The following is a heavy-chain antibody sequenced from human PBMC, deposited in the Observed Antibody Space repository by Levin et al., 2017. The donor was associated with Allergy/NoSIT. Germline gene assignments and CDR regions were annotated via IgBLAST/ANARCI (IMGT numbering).Heavy chain of an antibody. J-gene: IGHJ3*02. V-gene: IGHV1-58*02. D-gene: IGHD6-13*01. CDR1: GFTFTSSA. CDR3: AADWHSSWYYYNFDAFDI. Sequence: ASVKVSCKASGFTFTSSAMQWVRQARGQRLEWIGWIVVGSGNTNYAQKFQERVTITRDMSTSTAYMELSSLRSEDTAVYYCAADWHSSWYYYNFDAFDIWGQGIMVTVSS. CDR2: IVVGSGNT.